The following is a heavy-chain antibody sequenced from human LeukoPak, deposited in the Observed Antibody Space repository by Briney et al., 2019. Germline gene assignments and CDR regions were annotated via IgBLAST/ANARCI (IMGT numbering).Heavy chain of an antibody. CDR3: ARDNSYMDV. CDR1: GGSINSHY. CDR2: INYRGST. J-gene: IGHJ6*03. Sequence: PSETLSLTCTVSGGSINSHYWSWIRQPPGKGLEWVGSINYRGSTYYNPSLKIRATISVDKSKNQFTLNVNSVTAADTAVYYCARDNSYMDVWGKGTTVTVSS. D-gene: IGHD4-11*01. V-gene: IGHV4-59*11.